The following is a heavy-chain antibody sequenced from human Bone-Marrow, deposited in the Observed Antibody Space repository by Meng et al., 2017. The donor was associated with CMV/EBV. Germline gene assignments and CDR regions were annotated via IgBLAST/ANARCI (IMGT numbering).Heavy chain of an antibody. V-gene: IGHV3-53*01. CDR3: AKHENSTYYDFWSGYCSDYYYYGMDV. J-gene: IGHJ6*02. Sequence: GESLKISCAASGFTVSSNYMSWVRQAPGKGLEWVSVIYSGGSTYYADSVKGRFTITRDNSKNTLYLQMNSLRAEDTAVYYCAKHENSTYYDFWSGYCSDYYYYGMDVWGQGTTVTVSS. CDR2: IYSGGST. CDR1: GFTVSSNY. D-gene: IGHD3-3*01.